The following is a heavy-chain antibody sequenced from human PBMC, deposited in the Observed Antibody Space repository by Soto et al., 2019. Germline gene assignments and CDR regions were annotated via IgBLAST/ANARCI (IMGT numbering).Heavy chain of an antibody. J-gene: IGHJ3*02. Sequence: GRSLRLSCAASGFTFSTYAMSWVRQAPGMGLEWVSTIGVTSTFYADSVKGRFTIFRDNSNNALYLQINSLRAGDTAVYYCAKGILVKTPGTRACEIWGQWTMFTVSS. CDR2: IGVTST. CDR1: GFTFSTYA. D-gene: IGHD6-13*01. CDR3: AKGILVKTPGTRACEI. V-gene: IGHV3-23*01.